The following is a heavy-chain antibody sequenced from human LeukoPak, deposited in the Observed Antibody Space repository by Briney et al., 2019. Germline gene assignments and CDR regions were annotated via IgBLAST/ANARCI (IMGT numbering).Heavy chain of an antibody. Sequence: SETLSLICTVSGGYISSYYWSWIRQPPGKGLEWIGYIYYSWSAIYNPCLKSRVNISCDTAKHQFSLKLSSVTAADSAVYYCARSEDYGDYVPPGAFDIWGQGTMVTVSS. CDR1: GGYISSYY. J-gene: IGHJ3*02. CDR2: IYYSWSA. V-gene: IGHV4-59*01. D-gene: IGHD4-17*01. CDR3: ARSEDYGDYVPPGAFDI.